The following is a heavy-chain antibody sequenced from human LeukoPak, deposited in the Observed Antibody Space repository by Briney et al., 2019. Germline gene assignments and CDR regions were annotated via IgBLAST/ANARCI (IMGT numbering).Heavy chain of an antibody. D-gene: IGHD3-10*01. J-gene: IGHJ3*02. V-gene: IGHV1-18*04. Sequence: ASVKVSFKASGYTFTSYGISWVRQAPGQPLEWMGWISACNGDTNYAQKLQGRVTMTTDTSTSTAYIELRSLRSDDTAVYYCARDYRRRLSFGELLLRGDIDPFDIWGQGTMATVSS. CDR2: ISACNGDT. CDR1: GYTFTSYG. CDR3: ARDYRRRLSFGELLLRGDIDPFDI.